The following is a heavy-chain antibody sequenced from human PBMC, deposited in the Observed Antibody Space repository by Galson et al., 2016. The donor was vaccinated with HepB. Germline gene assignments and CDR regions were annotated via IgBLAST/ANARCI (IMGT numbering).Heavy chain of an antibody. CDR1: GITFSSST. D-gene: IGHD4-23*01. J-gene: IGHJ4*02. Sequence: SLRLCCAASGITFSSSTLHWVRQAPGKGLEWVALISYDGNNKYYADSVKGRFTISRDNSKNTLYLQMNSLRADDTAVYYCAGDMATRGYFDYWGQGTLVTVSS. CDR2: ISYDGNNK. V-gene: IGHV3-30*04. CDR3: AGDMATRGYFDY.